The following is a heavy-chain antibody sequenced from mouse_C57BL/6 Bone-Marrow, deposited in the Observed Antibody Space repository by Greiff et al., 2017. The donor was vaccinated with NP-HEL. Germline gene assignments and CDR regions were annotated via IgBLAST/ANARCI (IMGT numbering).Heavy chain of an antibody. CDR2: IDPENGDT. D-gene: IGHD1-1*01. J-gene: IGHJ2*01. V-gene: IGHV14-4*01. CDR1: GFNIKDDY. Sequence: EVKLQESGAELVRPGASVKLSCTASGFNIKDDYMHWVKQRPEQGLEWIGWIDPENGDTEYASKFQGKATITADTSSNTAYLQLSSLTSEDTAVYYCTTDDGSPYYFDYWGQGTTLTVSS. CDR3: TTDDGSPYYFDY.